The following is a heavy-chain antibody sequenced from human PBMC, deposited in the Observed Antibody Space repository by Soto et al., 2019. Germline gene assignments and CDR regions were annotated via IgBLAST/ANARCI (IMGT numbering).Heavy chain of an antibody. CDR3: AKHLRAVAVYLHGMDV. CDR2: ISHDGSNK. V-gene: IGHV3-30*18. CDR1: GFTFSTYG. J-gene: IGHJ6*01. Sequence: QVQLVESGGGVVQPGRSLRLSCAASGFTFSTYGMHWVRQAPGKGLEWVAVISHDGSNKYFADSVKGRFTISRDNSQNTLDLQMNILRSEDTAVYYCAKHLRAVAVYLHGMDVW. D-gene: IGHD6-19*01.